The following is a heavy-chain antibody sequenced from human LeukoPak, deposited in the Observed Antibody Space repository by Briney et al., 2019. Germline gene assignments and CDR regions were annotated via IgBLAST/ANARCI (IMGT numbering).Heavy chain of an antibody. D-gene: IGHD2-15*01. CDR1: GFTLSTYG. J-gene: IGHJ4*02. CDR2: IRYDGSDK. CDR3: AKDLDCSGGTCHKAFDC. Sequence: GGSLRLSCVASGFTLSTYGMHWGRQAPGKGLEWVAFIRYDGSDKFYGDSVKGRFTTSRDNSKNTLYLQMSRLRVKDTAVYYCAKDLDCSGGTCHKAFDCWGQGTLVTVSS. V-gene: IGHV3-30*02.